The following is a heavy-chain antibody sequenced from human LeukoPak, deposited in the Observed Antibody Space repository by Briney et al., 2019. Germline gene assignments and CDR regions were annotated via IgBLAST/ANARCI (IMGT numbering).Heavy chain of an antibody. J-gene: IGHJ5*02. CDR3: AKSSKVVPAGGWFDP. CDR2: ISWNSGSI. D-gene: IGHD2-2*01. CDR1: GFTFDDYA. V-gene: IGHV3-9*03. Sequence: GGSLRLSCAASGFTFDDYAMHWVRQAPGKGLEWVSGISWNSGSIGYADSVKGRFTISRDNAKNSLYLQMNSLRAEGIALYYCAKSSKVVPAGGWFDPWGQGTLVTVSS.